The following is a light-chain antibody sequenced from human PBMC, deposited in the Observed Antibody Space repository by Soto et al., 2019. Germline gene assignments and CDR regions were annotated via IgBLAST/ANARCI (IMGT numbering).Light chain of an antibody. CDR1: SSNIGSNT. CDR3: AAWDDSVSGWV. Sequence: QSVLTQPPSASGTPEQRVTISCSGSSSNIGSNTVNWYQQFPGTAPKLLIYTNNQRPSGVPDRFSGSKSGTSASLAVSGLQSEDEADYYCAAWDDSVSGWVFGGGTKLTVL. CDR2: TNN. V-gene: IGLV1-44*01. J-gene: IGLJ3*02.